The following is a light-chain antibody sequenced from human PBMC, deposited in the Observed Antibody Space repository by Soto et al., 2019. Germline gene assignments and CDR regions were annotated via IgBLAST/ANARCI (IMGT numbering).Light chain of an antibody. Sequence: QSVLTQPASVSGSPGQSITISCTGTSSDVGGYNYVSWYQQHPGKAPKLMIYDVSNRPSGVSNRFSGSKSGNTASLTISGLQAEDEADYYCSSYTSSITHYVFGTGRKVTVL. CDR2: DVS. CDR3: SSYTSSITHYV. CDR1: SSDVGGYNY. J-gene: IGLJ1*01. V-gene: IGLV2-14*01.